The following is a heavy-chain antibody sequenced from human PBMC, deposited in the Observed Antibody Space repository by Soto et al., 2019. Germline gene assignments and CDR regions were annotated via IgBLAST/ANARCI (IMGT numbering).Heavy chain of an antibody. V-gene: IGHV3-53*01. CDR2: IYSGGST. J-gene: IGHJ3*02. CDR3: ARDTVVTPTDDAFDI. CDR1: GFTVSSNC. D-gene: IGHD2-21*02. Sequence: PGGSLRLSCAASGFTVSSNCMSWVRQAPGKGLEWVSVIYSGGSTYYADSVKGRFTISRDNSKNTLYLQMNSLRAEDTAVYYCARDTVVTPTDDAFDIWGQGTMVTVSS.